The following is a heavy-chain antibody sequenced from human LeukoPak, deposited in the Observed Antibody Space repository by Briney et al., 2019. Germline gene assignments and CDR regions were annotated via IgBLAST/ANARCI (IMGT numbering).Heavy chain of an antibody. CDR1: GGSISSSSYY. D-gene: IGHD6-19*01. J-gene: IGHJ3*02. CDR2: IYHTGST. Sequence: SETLSLTCTVSGGSISSSSYYWGWIRQPPGKGLEWIGYIYHTGSTYYNPSLKSRVSISVDRSTNQFSLRLTSVTAADTAVYYCARHGHIAVAFDAFDIWGQGTMVTVSS. CDR3: ARHGHIAVAFDAFDI. V-gene: IGHV4-39*07.